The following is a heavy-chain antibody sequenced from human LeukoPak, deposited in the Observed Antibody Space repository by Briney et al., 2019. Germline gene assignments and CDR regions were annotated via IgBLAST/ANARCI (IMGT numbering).Heavy chain of an antibody. CDR3: ANEAVGPAVSFDY. D-gene: IGHD2-2*01. CDR2: IRYDGSNK. CDR1: GFTFSSYG. V-gene: IGHV3-30*02. Sequence: GGSLRLSCAASGFTFSSYGMHWVRQAPGKGLEWVAFIRYDGSNKYYADSVKGRFTISRDNSKNTLYLQMNSLRAEDTAVYYCANEAVGPAVSFDYWGQGTLVTVSS. J-gene: IGHJ4*02.